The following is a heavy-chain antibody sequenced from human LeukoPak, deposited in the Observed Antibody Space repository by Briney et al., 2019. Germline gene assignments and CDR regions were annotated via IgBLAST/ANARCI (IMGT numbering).Heavy chain of an antibody. CDR2: IYTTDIT. D-gene: IGHD2-2*01. J-gene: IGHJ5*02. V-gene: IGHV3-53*01. Sequence: GGSLRLSCAASGFSVSDNYMSWVRQAPGKGLEWVSLIYTTDITYYADSVKGRFTISRDNSKNTVSLQMNSLRADDTAVYYCARAEYGNWFDPWGQGTLVAVSS. CDR3: ARAEYGNWFDP. CDR1: GFSVSDNY.